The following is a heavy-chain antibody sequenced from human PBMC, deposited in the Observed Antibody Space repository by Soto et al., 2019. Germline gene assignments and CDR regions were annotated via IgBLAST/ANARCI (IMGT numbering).Heavy chain of an antibody. CDR2: IYYSGST. V-gene: IGHV4-59*08. D-gene: IGHD3-16*01. J-gene: IGHJ1*01. CDR1: GGSISSNY. CDR3: ARGEAANRGFHH. Sequence: PSETLSLTCTVSGGSISSNYCSWVRQPPGKGLEWIEYIYYSGSTNYNPSLKSRATISVDTSKHQYFRNLSAVSASETALYYCARGEAANRGFHHWGQGTLVTVSS.